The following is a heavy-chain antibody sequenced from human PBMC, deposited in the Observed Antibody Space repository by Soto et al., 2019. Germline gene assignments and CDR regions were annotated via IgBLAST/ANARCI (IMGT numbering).Heavy chain of an antibody. V-gene: IGHV4-59*01. CDR2: IYNSGST. CDR3: ASVLSGVVDHHFDY. CDR1: GGSISVYY. D-gene: IGHD3-10*02. Sequence: QVQLQESGPGLVKPSETLSLTCTVSGGSISVYYWSWIRQPPGKGLEWIGYIYNSGSTNSNPSLRSRVTISVDTSKTPFSLNLSSVTAADTAVYYCASVLSGVVDHHFDYWGQGTLVTVSS. J-gene: IGHJ4*02.